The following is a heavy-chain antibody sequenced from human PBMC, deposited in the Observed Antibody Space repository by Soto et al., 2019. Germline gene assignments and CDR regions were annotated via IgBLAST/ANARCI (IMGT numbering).Heavy chain of an antibody. V-gene: IGHV4-39*01. CDR2: IYYSGTT. Sequence: SETLSLTCTVSGGSISSSSYYWAWVRQPPGKGLEWIGSIYYSGTTYYNPSLKSRVSISIDTSKSQFSLKLSSVTAADTAVYYCARLRAGPDNGWYWAFDYWGQGTLVTVSS. J-gene: IGHJ4*02. D-gene: IGHD6-19*01. CDR3: ARLRAGPDNGWYWAFDY. CDR1: GGSISSSSYY.